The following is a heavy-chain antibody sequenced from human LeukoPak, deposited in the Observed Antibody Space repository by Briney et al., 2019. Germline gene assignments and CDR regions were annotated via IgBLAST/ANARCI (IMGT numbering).Heavy chain of an antibody. Sequence: GGSLRLSCAASGFTFSNAWMSWVRQAPGKGLEWVGRIKSKTDGGTTDYAAPVKGRFTISRDDSKNTLYLQMNSLKTEDTAVYYCTTDRVRRSYYFDYWGQGTLVTVSS. J-gene: IGHJ4*02. CDR3: TTDRVRRSYYFDY. V-gene: IGHV3-15*01. CDR2: IKSKTDGGTT. CDR1: GFTFSNAW. D-gene: IGHD1-26*01.